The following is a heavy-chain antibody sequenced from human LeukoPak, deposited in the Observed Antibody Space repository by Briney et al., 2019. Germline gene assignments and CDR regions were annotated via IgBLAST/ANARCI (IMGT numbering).Heavy chain of an antibody. J-gene: IGHJ4*02. CDR1: GFTFSSYS. CDR3: ERAGSSAFDY. CDR2: ISSSSSYI. V-gene: IGHV3-21*01. Sequence: GGSLRLSCAASGFTFSSYSMNWVRQAPGKGPEWVSSISSSSSYIYYADSVKGRFTISRDNAKNSLYLQMNSLRAEDTAVYYCERAGSSAFDYWGQGTLVTVSS. D-gene: IGHD6-6*01.